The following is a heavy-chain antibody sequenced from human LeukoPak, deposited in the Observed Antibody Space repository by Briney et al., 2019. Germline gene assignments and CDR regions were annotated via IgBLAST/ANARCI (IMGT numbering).Heavy chain of an antibody. CDR2: IDYSGST. Sequence: SETLSLTCTVSGDSISTYYWSWIRQPPGKGLEWIGYIDYSGSTAYNPSLNGRVAVSLDASKNRFSLKLRSVTAADTAVYYCARLNGGNWGPGILVTVSS. J-gene: IGHJ4*02. CDR1: GDSISTYY. D-gene: IGHD4-23*01. CDR3: ARLNGGN. V-gene: IGHV4-59*08.